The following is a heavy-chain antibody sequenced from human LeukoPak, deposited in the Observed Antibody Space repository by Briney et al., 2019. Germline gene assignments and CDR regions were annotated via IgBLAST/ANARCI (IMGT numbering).Heavy chain of an antibody. D-gene: IGHD3-3*01. V-gene: IGHV4-4*07. CDR3: ARDKSVDFWSGYYTLFDY. J-gene: IGHJ4*02. Sequence: SETLSLTCTVSGGSISSYYWSWIRQPAGKGLVWIGRIYTSGSTNYNPSLKSRVTMSVDTSKNQFSLKLSSVTAADTAVYYCARDKSVDFWSGYYTLFDYWGQGTLVTVSS. CDR1: GGSISSYY. CDR2: IYTSGST.